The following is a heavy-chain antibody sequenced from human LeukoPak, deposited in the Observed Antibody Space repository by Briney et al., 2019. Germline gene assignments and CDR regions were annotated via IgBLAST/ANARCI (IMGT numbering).Heavy chain of an antibody. Sequence: SQTLPLTCTVSGDSVTSGGYFWTWIRHHPGKGLEWIGYISNSGTTSYNPSLKSRVSISVDTSNNQFSLSLSSVTAADTAVYYCARDVVVTSSPDAFDIWGQGTMVAVSS. CDR1: GDSVTSGGYF. V-gene: IGHV4-31*03. D-gene: IGHD2-21*02. CDR2: ISNSGTT. J-gene: IGHJ3*02. CDR3: ARDVVVTSSPDAFDI.